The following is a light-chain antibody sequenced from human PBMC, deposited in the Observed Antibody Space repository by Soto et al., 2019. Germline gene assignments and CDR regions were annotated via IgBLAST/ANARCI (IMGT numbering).Light chain of an antibody. CDR3: SSYIGNLQLE. V-gene: IGLV2-14*03. J-gene: IGLJ2*01. CDR1: SSDVGSYKY. Sequence: SVLTQPASVSGSPGQSITISCTGTSSDVGSYKYVSWYQQQPGKVPKLVIYDVSNRPSGVSNRFSGSKSGNTASLTISGLQADDEADYYCSSYIGNLQLEFGGGTKLTVL. CDR2: DVS.